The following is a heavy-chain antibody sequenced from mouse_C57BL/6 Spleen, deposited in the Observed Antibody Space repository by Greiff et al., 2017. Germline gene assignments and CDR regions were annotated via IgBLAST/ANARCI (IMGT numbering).Heavy chain of an antibody. Sequence: EVHLVESGPGLVKPSQSLSLTCSVTGYSITSGYYWNWIRQFPGNKLEWMGYISYDGSNNYNPSLKNRISITRDTSKNQFFLKWNSVTTEDTATYYCAREDWDVPAFDYWGQGTTLTVSS. V-gene: IGHV3-6*01. CDR1: GYSITSGYY. D-gene: IGHD4-1*01. CDR3: AREDWDVPAFDY. CDR2: ISYDGSN. J-gene: IGHJ2*01.